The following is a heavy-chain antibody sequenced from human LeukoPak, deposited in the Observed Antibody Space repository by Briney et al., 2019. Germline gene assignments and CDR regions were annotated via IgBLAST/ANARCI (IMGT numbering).Heavy chain of an antibody. CDR3: ARANGSGSYHYYYYYGMDV. CDR1: GFTASSNY. Sequence: GGSLRLSCAASGFTASSNYMSWVRQAPGKGLEWVSVIYSGGSTYYADSVKGRFTISRDNSKNTLYLQMNSLRAEDTAVYYCARANGSGSYHYYYYYGMDVWGQGTTVTVSS. CDR2: IYSGGST. V-gene: IGHV3-53*01. D-gene: IGHD3-10*01. J-gene: IGHJ6*02.